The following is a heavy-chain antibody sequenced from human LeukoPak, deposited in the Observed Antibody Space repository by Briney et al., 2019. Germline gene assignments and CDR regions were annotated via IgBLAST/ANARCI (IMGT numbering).Heavy chain of an antibody. CDR2: IYTSGST. J-gene: IGHJ5*02. Sequence: PSQTLSLTCTVSGGSISSGSYYWSWIRQPAGKGLEWIGRIYTSGSTNYNPSLKSRVTISVDTSKNQFSLKLSSVTAADTAVYYCARVKDIVLMVYAGGNWFDPWGQGTLVTVSS. CDR3: ARVKDIVLMVYAGGNWFDP. CDR1: GGSISSGSYY. D-gene: IGHD2-8*01. V-gene: IGHV4-61*02.